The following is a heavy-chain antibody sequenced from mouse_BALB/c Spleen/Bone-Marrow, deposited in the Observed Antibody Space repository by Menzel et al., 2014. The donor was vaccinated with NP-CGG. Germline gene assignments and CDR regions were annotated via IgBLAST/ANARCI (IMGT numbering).Heavy chain of an antibody. CDR3: TITTTASYAMDY. J-gene: IGHJ4*01. D-gene: IGHD1-1*01. CDR1: GYTFTSYW. Sequence: LQQSGSELVRPGASVKLSCKASGYTFTSYWMNWVKQRPGQGLEWIGNIYPGSGRTNYDEKFKSKATLTVDTSSGTAYMQLSSLTSEDSAVYFCTITTTASYAMDYWSQGTSITVSS. V-gene: IGHV1S22*01. CDR2: IYPGSGRT.